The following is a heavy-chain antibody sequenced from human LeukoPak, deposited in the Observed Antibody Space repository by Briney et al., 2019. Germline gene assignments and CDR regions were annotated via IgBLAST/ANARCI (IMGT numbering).Heavy chain of an antibody. V-gene: IGHV1-18*01. Sequence: ASVKVSCKASGYTFTSYGISWVRQAPGQGLEWMGWISAYNGNTNYAQKLQGRVTMTTDTSTSTAYMELRSLRSDDTAVYYCARDYGYYGAYYYYGMDVWGQGTTVTVSS. CDR1: GYTFTSYG. CDR3: ARDYGYYGAYYYYGMDV. CDR2: ISAYNGNT. J-gene: IGHJ6*02. D-gene: IGHD4-17*01.